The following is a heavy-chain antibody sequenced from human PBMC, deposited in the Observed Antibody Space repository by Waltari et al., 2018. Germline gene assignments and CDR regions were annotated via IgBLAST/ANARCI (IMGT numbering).Heavy chain of an antibody. J-gene: IGHJ4*02. Sequence: QVQLVQSGAEVKKPGASVKVSCKASGYTFTGYYMHWVRQAPGQGLEWMGRINPNSGGTNYAQKLQGRVTMTRDTSISTAYMELSRLRSDDMAVYYCVLRFLEWLLPDDYWGQGTLVTVSS. CDR1: GYTFTGYY. V-gene: IGHV1-2*06. D-gene: IGHD3-3*01. CDR3: VLRFLEWLLPDDY. CDR2: INPNSGGT.